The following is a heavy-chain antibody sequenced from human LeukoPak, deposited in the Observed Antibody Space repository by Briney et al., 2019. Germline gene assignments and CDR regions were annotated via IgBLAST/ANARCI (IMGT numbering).Heavy chain of an antibody. CDR3: ARDHYYDSSGLDAFDI. V-gene: IGHV1-18*01. CDR2: ISAYNGNT. CDR1: GGTFSSYA. Sequence: GASVKVSCKASGGTFSSYAISWVRQALGQGLEWMGWISAYNGNTNYAQKLQGRVTMTTDTSTSTAYMELRSLRSDDTAVYYCARDHYYDSSGLDAFDIWGQGTMVTVSS. J-gene: IGHJ3*02. D-gene: IGHD3-22*01.